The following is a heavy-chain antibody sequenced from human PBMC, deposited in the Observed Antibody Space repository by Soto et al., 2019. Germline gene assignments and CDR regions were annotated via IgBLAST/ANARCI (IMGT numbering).Heavy chain of an antibody. CDR3: ARDTFAGAYDFCQ. CDR2: ISSGGST. Sequence: EVQLVESGGGLVRPGGSLRLSCAASGFTVTNLYMTWVRQAPGKGLEWVSVISSGGSTYYADSVKGRFTTSRDNSKNTLYLEMNSLRAGDTAVYYCARDTFAGAYDFCQGGQGTLVTVSS. V-gene: IGHV3-66*01. J-gene: IGHJ4*02. CDR1: GFTVTNLY. D-gene: IGHD3-3*01.